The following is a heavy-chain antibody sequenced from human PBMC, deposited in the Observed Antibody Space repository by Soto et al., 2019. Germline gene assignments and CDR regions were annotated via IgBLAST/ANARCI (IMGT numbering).Heavy chain of an antibody. CDR1: GGSISGYY. CDR2: IYYTGST. J-gene: IGHJ6*03. Sequence: SETLSLTCTVSGGSISGYYWSWIRQPPGKRLEWIGYIYYTGSTYYNPSLKSRVTISVDTSKNQFSLKLSSVTAADTAVYYCARGFLSYDFWSGYFEGDYYYMDVWGKGTTVTVSS. CDR3: ARGFLSYDFWSGYFEGDYYYMDV. D-gene: IGHD3-3*01. V-gene: IGHV4-59*08.